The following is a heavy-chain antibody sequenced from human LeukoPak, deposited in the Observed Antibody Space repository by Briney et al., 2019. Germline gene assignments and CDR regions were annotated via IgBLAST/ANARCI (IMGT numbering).Heavy chain of an antibody. J-gene: IGHJ6*02. V-gene: IGHV1-46*01. Sequence: ASVKVSFKASGYTFTSYYMNWVRQAPGQGLEWMGIINPSGGSTSYAQKFQGRVTMTRDTSTSTVYMELRSLRSEDTAVYYCARVSGYCSGGSCYGLPSHGMDVWGQGTTVTVSS. D-gene: IGHD2-15*01. CDR3: ARVSGYCSGGSCYGLPSHGMDV. CDR1: GYTFTSYY. CDR2: INPSGGST.